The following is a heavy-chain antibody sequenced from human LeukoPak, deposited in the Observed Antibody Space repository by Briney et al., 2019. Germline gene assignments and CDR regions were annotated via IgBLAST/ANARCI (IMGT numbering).Heavy chain of an antibody. D-gene: IGHD2-15*01. CDR1: GGSISSYY. CDR2: IYTSGST. CDR3: ARLICSGGSCYVDY. V-gene: IGHV4-4*07. J-gene: IGHJ4*02. Sequence: SETLFLTCTVSGGSISSYYWSWIRQPAGKGLEWIGRIYTSGSTNYNPSLKSRVTMSVDTSKNQFSLKLSSVTAADTAVYYRARLICSGGSCYVDYWGQGTLVTVSS.